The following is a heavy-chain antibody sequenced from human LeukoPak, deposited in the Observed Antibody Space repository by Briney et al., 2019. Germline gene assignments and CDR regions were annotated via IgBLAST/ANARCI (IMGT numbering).Heavy chain of an antibody. D-gene: IGHD6-19*01. J-gene: IGHJ3*02. CDR1: GGSISSYY. CDR3: AREPVAGFHDAFDI. CDR2: IYYSGST. V-gene: IGHV4-59*01. Sequence: SGTLSLTCTVSGGSISSYYWSWIRQPPGKGLEWIGYIYYSGSTNYNPSLKSRVTISVDTSKNQFSLKLSSVTAADTAVYYCAREPVAGFHDAFDIWGQGTMVTVSS.